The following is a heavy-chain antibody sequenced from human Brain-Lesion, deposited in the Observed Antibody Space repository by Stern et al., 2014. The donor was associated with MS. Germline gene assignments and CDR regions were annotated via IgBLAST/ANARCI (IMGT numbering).Heavy chain of an antibody. CDR3: ARHDSVPRPSQLYSARDRGPGYFDY. Sequence: QVQLEESGPGLVKPSETLSLTCTVSGGSISSSTYYWAWIRQPPGKGLEWIGNIYFKGFTYYNPSLKSRVTISVDMSKTQFSLKLSSVTAADTAIYYCARHDSVPRPSQLYSARDRGPGYFDYWGQGTLVTVSS. D-gene: IGHD1-26*01. J-gene: IGHJ4*02. V-gene: IGHV4-39*01. CDR1: GGSISSSTYY. CDR2: IYFKGFT.